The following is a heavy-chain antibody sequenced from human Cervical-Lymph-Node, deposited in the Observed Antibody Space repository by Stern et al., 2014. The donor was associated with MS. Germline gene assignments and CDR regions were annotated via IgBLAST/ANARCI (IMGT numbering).Heavy chain of an antibody. D-gene: IGHD5-18*01. V-gene: IGHV5-51*03. CDR1: GYSFSNYW. CDR3: ATAPPRGYTYGNFDY. CDR2: IYPGDSDT. J-gene: IGHJ4*02. Sequence: VQLVQSGTEVKKPGESLKISCKGSGYSFSNYWIGWVRQMPGKGLEWIGIIYPGDSDTRYSPSFQGPVTISADKSINPAYLQWSSLKASDTAFYYCATAPPRGYTYGNFDYWGQGTLVTVSS.